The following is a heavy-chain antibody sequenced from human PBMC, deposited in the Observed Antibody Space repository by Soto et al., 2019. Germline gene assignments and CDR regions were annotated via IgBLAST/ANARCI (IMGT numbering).Heavy chain of an antibody. D-gene: IGHD3-10*01. CDR2: IYYSGST. J-gene: IGHJ4*02. Sequence: QVQLKESGPGLVKPSQTLSLTCTVSGGSISSGDYYWSWIRQPPGKGLEWIGYIYYSGSTYYNPCFKNRVTISVDTSKNQYSLKLSSVTAADTAVYYCAGVGGFGATTIDYWGQGTLVTVSS. V-gene: IGHV4-30-4*01. CDR1: GGSISSGDYY. CDR3: AGVGGFGATTIDY.